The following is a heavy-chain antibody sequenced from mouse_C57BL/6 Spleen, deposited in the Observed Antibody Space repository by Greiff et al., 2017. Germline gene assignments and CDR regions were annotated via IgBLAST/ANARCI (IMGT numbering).Heavy chain of an antibody. CDR3: ARRDGYYYAMDY. V-gene: IGHV7-3*01. D-gene: IGHD2-3*01. J-gene: IGHJ4*01. Sequence: EVKVEESGGGLVQPGGSLSLSCAASGFTFTNYYMSWVRQPPGKALEWLGFIRNKANGYTTEYSASVKGRFTISRDNSQSILYLQMNALRAEDSATYYCARRDGYYYAMDYWGQGTSVTVSA. CDR1: GFTFTNYY. CDR2: IRNKANGYTT.